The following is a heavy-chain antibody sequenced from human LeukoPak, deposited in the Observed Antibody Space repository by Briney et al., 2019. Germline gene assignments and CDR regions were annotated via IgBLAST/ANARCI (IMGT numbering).Heavy chain of an antibody. D-gene: IGHD2-8*01. Sequence: ETLSLTCTVSGGSISSYYWSWIRQPPGKGLEWVSAISGSGGVTYYADSVKGRFTISRDNSNNTLYLQMNSLRAEDTAVYYCAKDPDCTSGVCYTFFDYWGQGTLVTVSS. CDR3: AKDPDCTSGVCYTFFDY. CDR1: GGSISSYY. V-gene: IGHV3-23*01. J-gene: IGHJ4*02. CDR2: ISGSGGVT.